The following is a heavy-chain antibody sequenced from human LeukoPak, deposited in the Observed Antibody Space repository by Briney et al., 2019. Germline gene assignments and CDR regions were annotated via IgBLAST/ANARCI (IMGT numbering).Heavy chain of an antibody. J-gene: IGHJ2*01. CDR1: GYTFTSYG. CDR3: ARNYYDSSGYYYWYFDL. CDR2: ISTYNGDT. D-gene: IGHD3-22*01. V-gene: IGHV1-18*01. Sequence: ASVTVSCTASGYTFTSYGISWVRQAPGQGLEWLGWISTYNGDTNYAQKVQGRVTVTTDTSTSTAYMELRNLRSDDTAVYYCARNYYDSSGYYYWYFDLWGRGTLVTVSS.